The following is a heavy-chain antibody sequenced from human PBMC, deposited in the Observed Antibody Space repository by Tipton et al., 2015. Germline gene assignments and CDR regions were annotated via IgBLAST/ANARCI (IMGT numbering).Heavy chain of an antibody. Sequence: LRLSCAASGFRFDDYAMHWVRQAPGKGLEWIGYIYYSGSTNYNPSLKSRVTISVDTSKNQFSLKLSSVTAADTAVYYCARKKRWDYYGSGSYLGPYYYYYGMDVWGQGTTVTVSS. D-gene: IGHD3-10*01. V-gene: IGHV4-59*01. CDR1: GFRFDDYA. CDR3: ARKKRWDYYGSGSYLGPYYYYYGMDV. CDR2: IYYSGST. J-gene: IGHJ6*02.